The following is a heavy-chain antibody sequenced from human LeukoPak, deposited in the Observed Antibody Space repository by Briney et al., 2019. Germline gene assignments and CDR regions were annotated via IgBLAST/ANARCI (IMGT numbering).Heavy chain of an antibody. CDR3: ARVPVEDDFWSGYRDY. Sequence: SETLSLTCAVSGTTINSGRYYWNWIRQRPGEGLEWIGYISYSGTTYYNPSLKSRVTISVDTSKNQFSLKLSSVTAADTAVYYCARVPVEDDFWSGYRDYWGLGTLVTVSS. D-gene: IGHD3-3*01. CDR2: ISYSGTT. J-gene: IGHJ4*02. CDR1: GTTINSGRYY. V-gene: IGHV4-31*11.